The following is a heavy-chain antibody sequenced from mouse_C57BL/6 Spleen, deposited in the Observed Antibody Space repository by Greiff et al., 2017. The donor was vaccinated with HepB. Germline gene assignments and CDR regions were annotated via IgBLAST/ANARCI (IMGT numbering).Heavy chain of an antibody. CDR1: GYTFTDYY. D-gene: IGHD2-3*01. J-gene: IGHJ3*01. Sequence: EVKLQQSGPELVKPGASVKISCKASGYTFTDYYMNWVKQSHGKSLEWIGDINPNNGGTSYNQKFKGKATLTVDKSSSTAYMELRSLTSEDSAVYYCARYDWFAYWGQGTLVTVSA. CDR3: ARYDWFAY. V-gene: IGHV1-26*01. CDR2: INPNNGGT.